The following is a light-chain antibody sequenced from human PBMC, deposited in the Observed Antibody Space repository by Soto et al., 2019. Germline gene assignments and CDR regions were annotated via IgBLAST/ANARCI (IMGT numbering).Light chain of an antibody. CDR1: QSISPW. Sequence: DIQMTQSPSTLSASVGDRVTITCRASQSISPWLAWYQQKPGKAPKLLIYQASNLESGVPSRFSGSGSGTEFTLTISSLQPDDFAPYYCQLYNSYSWTFGQGTKVEVK. CDR2: QAS. J-gene: IGKJ1*01. V-gene: IGKV1-5*03. CDR3: QLYNSYSWT.